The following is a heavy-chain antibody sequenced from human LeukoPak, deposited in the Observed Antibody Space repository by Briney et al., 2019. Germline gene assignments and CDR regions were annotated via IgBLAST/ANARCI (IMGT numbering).Heavy chain of an antibody. J-gene: IGHJ5*02. D-gene: IGHD6-13*01. V-gene: IGHV4-31*03. CDR3: ARSSSWYYNWFDP. CDR2: IYYSGST. CDR1: GGSISSGGYY. Sequence: SQTLSLTCTVSGGSISSGGYYWSWIRQRPGKGLEWIGYIYYSGSTYYNPSLKSRVTISVDTPKNQFSLKLSSVTAADTAVYYCARSSSWYYNWFDPWGQGTLVTVSS.